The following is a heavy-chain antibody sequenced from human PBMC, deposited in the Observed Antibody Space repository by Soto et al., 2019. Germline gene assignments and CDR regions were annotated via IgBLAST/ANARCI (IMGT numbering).Heavy chain of an antibody. V-gene: IGHV2-70*04. Sequence: SGPTLVNPTPALTLTCTFSEFSLSTSGMRVSWIRQPPGKALEWLARIDCDDDKVYSKSLKTRLTITKDTSKSQVVLTMNNMDPVDTATYYCARKPQHYDSSGHPCYFDYWGQGTLVTVSS. CDR1: EFSLSTSGMR. J-gene: IGHJ4*02. CDR2: IDCDDDK. CDR3: ARKPQHYDSSGHPCYFDY. D-gene: IGHD3-22*01.